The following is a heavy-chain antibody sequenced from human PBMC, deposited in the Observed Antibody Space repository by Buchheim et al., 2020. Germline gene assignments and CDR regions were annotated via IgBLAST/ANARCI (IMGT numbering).Heavy chain of an antibody. V-gene: IGHV4-34*01. CDR3: AGRGSSSWYFYYYYYGMDV. D-gene: IGHD6-13*01. CDR1: GGSFSGYY. Sequence: QVQLQQWGAGLLKPSETLSLTCAVYGGSFSGYYWSWIRQPPGEGLEWIGEINHSGSTNYNPSLKSRVTISVDTSKNQFSLTLSSVTAADTAVYYCAGRGSSSWYFYYYYYGMDVWGQGTT. CDR2: INHSGST. J-gene: IGHJ6*02.